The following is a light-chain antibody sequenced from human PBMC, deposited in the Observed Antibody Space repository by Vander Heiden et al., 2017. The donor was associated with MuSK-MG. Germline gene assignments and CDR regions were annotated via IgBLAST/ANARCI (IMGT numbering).Light chain of an antibody. CDR2: AAS. V-gene: IGKV1-39*01. CDR1: QSIITY. J-gene: IGKJ2*01. CDR3: QQSSVPPYT. Sequence: DIQLTQSPSSLSEYVGDRVTITCRASQSIITYLNWYHQQPGKAPKLLIYAASTLQSGVPSRFRGSGSGTDFTLTISGLQPEDFGTYFCQQSSVPPYTFGQGTKLXIK.